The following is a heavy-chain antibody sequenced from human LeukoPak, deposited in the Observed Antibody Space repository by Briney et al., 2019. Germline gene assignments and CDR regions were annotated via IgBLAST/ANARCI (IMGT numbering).Heavy chain of an antibody. CDR1: GGSISTYY. CDR3: ARELRYDHLDY. J-gene: IGHJ4*02. Sequence: SETLSLTCTVSGGSISTYYWSWIRQPPGKGLEWIGYIHYTGSTSYSPSLKSRVTMSLDTSKNQFSLRLSPVTAADTAVYYCARELRYDHLDYWGQGTLVTVSS. CDR2: IHYTGST. D-gene: IGHD5-12*01. V-gene: IGHV4-59*01.